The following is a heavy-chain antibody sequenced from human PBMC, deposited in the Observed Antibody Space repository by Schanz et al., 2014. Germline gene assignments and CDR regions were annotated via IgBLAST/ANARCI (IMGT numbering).Heavy chain of an antibody. D-gene: IGHD6-13*01. CDR3: AKDLAAVGVFDY. J-gene: IGHJ4*02. V-gene: IGHV3-23*04. Sequence: VQLVESGGGVVQPGGSLRLSCAASGFSFSIFAMTWVRQAPGQGLEWVSALTGSGTTTYYADSVKGRFTISRDNSKNTLDLQMNSLRAEDTAIYYCAKDLAAVGVFDYWGQGSLVTVSP. CDR1: GFSFSIFA. CDR2: LTGSGTTT.